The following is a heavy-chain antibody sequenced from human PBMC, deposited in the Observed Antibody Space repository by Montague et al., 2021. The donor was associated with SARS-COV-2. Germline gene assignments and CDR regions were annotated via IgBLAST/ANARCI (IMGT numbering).Heavy chain of an antibody. CDR1: GGSLSGYD. D-gene: IGHD3-22*01. CDR2: INHSGST. J-gene: IGHJ4*02. V-gene: IGHV4-34*01. CDR3: ARGQGEITMIVVVLTAAAHYFDY. Sequence: SETLSLTCAVYGGSLSGYDWSWIRQPPGKGLEWIGEINHSGSTKXNPSLKSRVSISVDTSKNQFSLKLNSVTAADTAVYYCARGQGEITMIVVVLTAAAHYFDYGGQGTLVTVSP.